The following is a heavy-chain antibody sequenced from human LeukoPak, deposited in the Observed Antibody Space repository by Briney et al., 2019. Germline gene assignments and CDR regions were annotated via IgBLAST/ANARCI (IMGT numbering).Heavy chain of an antibody. CDR3: ATMIGSLRRFDP. CDR2: FDPEDGET. J-gene: IGHJ5*02. CDR1: GYTLTELS. V-gene: IGHV1-24*01. D-gene: IGHD3-22*01. Sequence: GASVKVSCKVSGYTLTELSTHWVRQAPGNGLEWMGGFDPEDGETIYAQKFQGRVTMTEDTSTDTAYMELSSLRSEDTAVYYCATMIGSLRRFDPWGQGTLVTVSS.